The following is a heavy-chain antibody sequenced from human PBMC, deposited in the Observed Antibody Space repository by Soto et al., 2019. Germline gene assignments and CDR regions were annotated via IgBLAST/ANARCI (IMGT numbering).Heavy chain of an antibody. V-gene: IGHV3-11*05. CDR3: ARDHHRYSGYDYVDY. D-gene: IGHD5-12*01. J-gene: IGHJ4*02. Sequence: QVQLVESGGGLVKPGGSLRLSCAASGFTFSDYYMSWIRQALGKGLEWVSYISSSSSYTNYADSVKGRFTISRDNAKNSLYLQMNSLRAEDTALYYCARDHHRYSGYDYVDYWGQGTLVTVSS. CDR2: ISSSSSYT. CDR1: GFTFSDYY.